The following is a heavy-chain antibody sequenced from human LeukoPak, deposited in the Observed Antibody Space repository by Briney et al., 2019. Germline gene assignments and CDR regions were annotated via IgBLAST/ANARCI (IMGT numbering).Heavy chain of an antibody. V-gene: IGHV3-74*01. CDR2: IKSDGSST. CDR3: ARDLDYGGYSNFEY. J-gene: IGHJ4*02. CDR1: AFTFSSFW. D-gene: IGHD4-23*01. Sequence: GRSLRLSCAASAFTFSSFWMHWVRQAPGKGLVWVSRIKSDGSSTSYADSVKGRFTISIENAKNTLYLQMNGLRAEDTAVYYCARDLDYGGYSNFEYWGQGTLVTVSS.